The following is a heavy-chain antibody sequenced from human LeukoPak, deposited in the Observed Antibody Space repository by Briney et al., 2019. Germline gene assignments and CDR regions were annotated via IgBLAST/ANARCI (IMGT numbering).Heavy chain of an antibody. J-gene: IGHJ5*02. Sequence: SAKVSCKASGGTFSNHALSWMRQAPGQGLEWMGGTIPILGSGTTNYAQKFQGRITIIADESTNTAYMELSSLRSEDTAVYYCATGAVMVRGVLNWFDPWGQGTLVTVSS. CDR1: GGTFSNHA. D-gene: IGHD3-10*01. CDR3: ATGAVMVRGVLNWFDP. CDR2: TIPILGSGTT. V-gene: IGHV1-69*01.